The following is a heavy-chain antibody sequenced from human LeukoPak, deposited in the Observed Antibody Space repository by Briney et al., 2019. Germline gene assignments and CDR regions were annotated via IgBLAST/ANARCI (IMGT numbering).Heavy chain of an antibody. CDR2: INHSGST. CDR1: GGSFSGYY. D-gene: IGHD3-22*01. V-gene: IGHV4-34*01. J-gene: IGHJ4*02. CDR3: ARGYFSGYYFDY. Sequence: SESLSLTCAVYGGSFSGYYWSWIRQPPGKGLEWIGEINHSGSTNYNPSLKSRVTISVDTSKNQFSLKLSSVTAADTAVYYCARGYFSGYYFDYWGQGTLVTVSS.